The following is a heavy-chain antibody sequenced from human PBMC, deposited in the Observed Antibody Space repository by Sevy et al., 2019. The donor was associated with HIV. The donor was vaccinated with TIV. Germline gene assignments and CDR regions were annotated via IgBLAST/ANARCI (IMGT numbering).Heavy chain of an antibody. Sequence: SETLSLTCTVSGGSFTSGGYYWSWIRQHPGEGLEWIGYIYYSGGTYYNPSLKSRVTISVDTSKNQFSLKLSSVTAADTAVYYCARFSFYDNAWFDPWGQGTLVTVSS. CDR3: ARFSFYDNAWFDP. CDR1: GGSFTSGGYY. J-gene: IGHJ5*02. D-gene: IGHD3-22*01. V-gene: IGHV4-31*03. CDR2: IYYSGGT.